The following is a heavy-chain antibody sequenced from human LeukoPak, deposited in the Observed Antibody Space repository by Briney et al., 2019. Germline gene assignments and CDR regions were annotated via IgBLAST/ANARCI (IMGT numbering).Heavy chain of an antibody. CDR1: GFTFSNAW. CDR3: TTGALIAAAGSTDY. Sequence: PGGSLRLSCAASGFTFSNAWMSWVRQAPGKGLEWVGRIKSETDGGTTDYAAPVKGRFTISRDDSKNTLYLQMNSLKTEDTAVYYCTTGALIAAAGSTDYWGQGTLVTVSS. V-gene: IGHV3-15*01. CDR2: IKSETDGGTT. J-gene: IGHJ4*02. D-gene: IGHD6-13*01.